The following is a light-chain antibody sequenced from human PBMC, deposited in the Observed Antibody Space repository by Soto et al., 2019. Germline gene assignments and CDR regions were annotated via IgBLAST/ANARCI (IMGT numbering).Light chain of an antibody. CDR2: WAS. CDR3: QQYYTTPLT. J-gene: IGKJ4*01. Sequence: DIVMTQSPDSLAVSLGERATINCKSSQSALYSSNNKNYLAWYQQKPGQPPELLIYWASTRESGVPDRFSGSGSGTDFTLTISSLQAEDVAVYYCQQYYTTPLTFGGGTKVDIK. V-gene: IGKV4-1*01. CDR1: QSALYSSNNKNY.